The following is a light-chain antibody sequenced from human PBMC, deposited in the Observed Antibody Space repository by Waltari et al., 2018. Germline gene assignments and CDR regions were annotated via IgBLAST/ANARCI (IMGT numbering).Light chain of an antibody. Sequence: SYVLTQPPSVSVSPGQTASIRCSRAKLGDQDVSWYQQKPGQSPVLVIFQDTKRPSGMPERFSGSTSGNTATLTISGTQPMDEADYYCLVWDTSSYVFGTGTKVTVL. J-gene: IGLJ1*01. CDR2: QDT. CDR1: KLGDQD. V-gene: IGLV3-1*01. CDR3: LVWDTSSYV.